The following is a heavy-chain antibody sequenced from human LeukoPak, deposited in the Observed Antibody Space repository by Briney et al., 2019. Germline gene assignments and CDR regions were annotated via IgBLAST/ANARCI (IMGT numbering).Heavy chain of an antibody. J-gene: IGHJ4*02. V-gene: IGHV4-30-2*01. CDR2: IYHSGST. Sequence: SQTLSLTCAVSGGSISSGGYSWSWIRQPPGKGLEWIGYIYHSGSTYYNPSLKSRVTISVDRSKNQFSLKLSSVTAADTAVYYCARVGRKLWFGEGLYFDYWGQGTLVTVPS. D-gene: IGHD3-10*01. CDR3: ARVGRKLWFGEGLYFDY. CDR1: GGSISSGGYS.